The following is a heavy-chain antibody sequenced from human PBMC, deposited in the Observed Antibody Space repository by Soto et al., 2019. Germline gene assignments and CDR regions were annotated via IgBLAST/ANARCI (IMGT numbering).Heavy chain of an antibody. Sequence: GGSLRLSCAASGFTFSIYAMHWVRQTPGKGLEYVSSISTNGGSTHYADSVKGRFTISRDNSKNTQYLQMSSLRADDTAVYYCVKGEYYYDSSGYYPFDYWGQGTPVTLSS. D-gene: IGHD3-22*01. J-gene: IGHJ4*02. V-gene: IGHV3-64D*06. CDR1: GFTFSIYA. CDR3: VKGEYYYDSSGYYPFDY. CDR2: ISTNGGST.